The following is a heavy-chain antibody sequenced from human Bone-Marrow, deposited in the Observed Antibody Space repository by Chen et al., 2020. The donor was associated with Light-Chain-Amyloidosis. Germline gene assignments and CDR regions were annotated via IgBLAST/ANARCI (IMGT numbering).Heavy chain of an antibody. CDR2: IYPGDSDA. CDR3: ARHLGQWLAHGLDV. V-gene: IGHV5-51*01. CDR1: GYSFTSKW. J-gene: IGHJ6*02. D-gene: IGHD6-19*01. Sequence: EVQLVQSGAEVKKPGESLKISCKASGYSFTSKWIGWVRQMPGKGLEWMGLIYPGDSDATYSPSFQGQVTISADKSITTAYLQGSSLKASDTAMYYCARHLGQWLAHGLDVWGQGTTVTVSS.